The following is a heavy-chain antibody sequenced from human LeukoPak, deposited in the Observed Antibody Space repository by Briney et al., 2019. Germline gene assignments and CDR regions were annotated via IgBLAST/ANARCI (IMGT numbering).Heavy chain of an antibody. CDR3: ARGHYDVLAASYKWTTDY. Sequence: GGSLRLSCAASGFTFNTFNMNWVRQAPGKGLEWVSSITRGGDYIYYADSVKGRFTTSRDNAKNSLSLQLNSLRVEDTAVYYCARGHYDVLAASYKWTTDYWGQGTLVTVSS. J-gene: IGHJ4*02. D-gene: IGHD3-9*01. CDR1: GFTFNTFN. V-gene: IGHV3-21*01. CDR2: ITRGGDYI.